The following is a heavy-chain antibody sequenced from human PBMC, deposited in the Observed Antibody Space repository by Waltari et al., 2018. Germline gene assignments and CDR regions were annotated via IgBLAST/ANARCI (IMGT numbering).Heavy chain of an antibody. V-gene: IGHV3-30-3*01. CDR2: ISYDEDKK. CDR1: GFTFSSYA. D-gene: IGHD5-18*01. CDR3: ARDLYSYGLTGPVDY. J-gene: IGHJ4*02. Sequence: QVQLVESGGGVVQPGRSLRLSCAASGFTFSSYAMPWVRQAPGKGLDWVAVISYDEDKKHYADAVKGRFTISRDNSKNTLYLQMNSLGAEDTAVYYCARDLYSYGLTGPVDYWGQGTLVTVSS.